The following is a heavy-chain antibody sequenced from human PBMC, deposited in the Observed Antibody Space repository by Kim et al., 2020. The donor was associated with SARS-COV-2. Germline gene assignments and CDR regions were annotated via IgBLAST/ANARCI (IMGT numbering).Heavy chain of an antibody. V-gene: IGHV3-21*01. CDR3: ARRKPRGSSTVDY. D-gene: IGHD6-13*01. CDR1: GFTFSSYS. Sequence: GGSLILSCAASGFTFSSYSMNWVRQAPGKGLEWVSSISSSSSYIYYADSVKGRFTISRDNAKNSLYLQMNSLRAEDTAVYYCARRKPRGSSTVDYWGQGTLVTVSS. CDR2: ISSSSSYI. J-gene: IGHJ4*02.